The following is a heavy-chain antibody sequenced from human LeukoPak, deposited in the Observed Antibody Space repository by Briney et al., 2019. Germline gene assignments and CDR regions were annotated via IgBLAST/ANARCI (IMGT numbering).Heavy chain of an antibody. D-gene: IGHD5-18*01. CDR2: MNPNSGNT. J-gene: IGHJ6*02. Sequence: ASVKVSCKASGYTFTSYDINWVRQATGQGLEWMGWMNPNSGNTGYAQKFQGRVTMTRNTSISTAYMELSSLRSEDTAAYYCARGGGYSYDYGMDVWDQGTTVTVSS. V-gene: IGHV1-8*01. CDR3: ARGGGYSYDYGMDV. CDR1: GYTFTSYD.